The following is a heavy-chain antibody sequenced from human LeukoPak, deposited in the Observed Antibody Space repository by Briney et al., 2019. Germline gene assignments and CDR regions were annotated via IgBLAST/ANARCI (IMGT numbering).Heavy chain of an antibody. J-gene: IGHJ4*02. CDR1: GFTFDDYA. Sequence: GRSLRLSCAASGFTFDDYAMHWVRQAPGKGLGWVSGIGWNSGSISYADFVKGRFTISRGNAKNSLYLQMNSLRVEDTALYYCAKDFSSGWLNYFDYWGQGTLVTVSS. CDR3: AKDFSSGWLNYFDY. V-gene: IGHV3-9*01. D-gene: IGHD6-19*01. CDR2: IGWNSGSI.